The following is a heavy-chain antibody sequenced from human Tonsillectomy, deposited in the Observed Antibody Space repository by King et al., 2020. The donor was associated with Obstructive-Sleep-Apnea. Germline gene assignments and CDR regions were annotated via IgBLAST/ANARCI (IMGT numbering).Heavy chain of an antibody. CDR2: IIPMHGIA. Sequence: QLVQSGAAVKKPGSSVKVSCKASGGTFSNFAISWVRQAPGQGLEWMGRIIPMHGIANYAQKLQGRVTITADMFTSTAYMELSSLRSEDTAVYYCARGTVDTVIPFDYWGQGTLVTVSS. CDR3: ARGTVDTVIPFDY. V-gene: IGHV1-69*04. J-gene: IGHJ4*02. CDR1: GGTFSNFA. D-gene: IGHD5-18*01.